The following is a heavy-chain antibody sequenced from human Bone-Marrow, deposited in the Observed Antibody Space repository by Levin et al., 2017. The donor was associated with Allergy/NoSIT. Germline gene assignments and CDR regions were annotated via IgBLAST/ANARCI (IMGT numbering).Heavy chain of an antibody. CDR3: ARGRGPGIAYY. J-gene: IGHJ4*02. Sequence: SSETLSLTCAVSGGSINSGGYSWSWIRQPPGKGLQWIGYIYYSGTTFYNPSLKSRVTISVDRSKNQFSLTLSSVTAADTAVYFCARGRGPGIAYYWGQGALVTVSS. D-gene: IGHD6-13*01. CDR2: IYYSGTT. V-gene: IGHV4-30-2*01. CDR1: GGSINSGGYS.